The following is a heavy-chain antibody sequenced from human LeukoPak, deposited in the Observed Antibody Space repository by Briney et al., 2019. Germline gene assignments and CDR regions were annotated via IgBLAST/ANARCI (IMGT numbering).Heavy chain of an antibody. CDR2: MNPNSGNT. J-gene: IGHJ4*02. V-gene: IGHV1-8*03. Sequence: ASVKVSCKASGYTFTSYDINWVRQATGQGLGWMGWMNPNSGNTGYAQKFQGRVTITRNTSISTAYMELSSLRSEDTAVYYCARAPLGGYYFSHGWGQGTLVTVSS. D-gene: IGHD3-3*01. CDR1: GYTFTSYD. CDR3: ARAPLGGYYFSHG.